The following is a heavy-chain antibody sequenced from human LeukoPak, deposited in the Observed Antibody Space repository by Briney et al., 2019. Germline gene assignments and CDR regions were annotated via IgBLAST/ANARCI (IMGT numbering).Heavy chain of an antibody. D-gene: IGHD3-3*01. CDR3: ARLGITIFGVVKETGINWFDP. J-gene: IGHJ5*02. CDR1: GYIFTSYW. CDR2: IYPGDSDT. V-gene: IGHV5-51*01. Sequence: GESLKISCKGSGYIFTSYWIGWVRQMPGKGLEWMGIIYPGDSDTRYSPSFQGQVTISADKSISTAYLQWSSLKASDTAMYYCARLGITIFGVVKETGINWFDPWGQGTLVTVSS.